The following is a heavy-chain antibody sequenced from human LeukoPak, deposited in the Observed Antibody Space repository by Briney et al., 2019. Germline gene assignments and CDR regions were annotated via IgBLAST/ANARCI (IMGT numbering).Heavy chain of an antibody. CDR1: GGSFSGYY. J-gene: IGHJ3*02. V-gene: IGHV4-34*01. CDR3: ARGRSSSWSRRDAFDI. Sequence: PSETLSLTCAVYGGSFSGYYWSWIRQPPGKGLEWIGEINHSGSTNCNPSLKSRVTISVDTSKNQFSLKLSSVTAADTAVYYCARGRSSSWSRRDAFDIWGQGTMVTVSS. D-gene: IGHD6-13*01. CDR2: INHSGST.